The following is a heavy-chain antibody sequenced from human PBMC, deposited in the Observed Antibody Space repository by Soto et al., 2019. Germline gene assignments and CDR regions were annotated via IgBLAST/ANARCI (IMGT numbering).Heavy chain of an antibody. Sequence: SETLSLTCTVSGGSVSSGSYYWSWIRQPPGKGLEWIGYIYYSGSTNYNPSLKSRVTISVDTSKNQFSLKLSSVTAAGTAVYYCARDRIFGVVVEWGRYGMDVWGQGTTVTVSS. CDR3: ARDRIFGVVVEWGRYGMDV. J-gene: IGHJ6*02. V-gene: IGHV4-61*01. D-gene: IGHD3-3*01. CDR2: IYYSGST. CDR1: GGSVSSGSYY.